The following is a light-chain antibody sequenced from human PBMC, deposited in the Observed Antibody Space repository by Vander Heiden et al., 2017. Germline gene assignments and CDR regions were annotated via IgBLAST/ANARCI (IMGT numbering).Light chain of an antibody. Sequence: DIQLTQSPSPLSASVGDRVTITCRASQSISSWLAWYQQILVQAPKLLIYKASSLECGVPSRFSATVSATVFTLTVGGVQPEDFENYYCQHWIIGSGTK. J-gene: IGKJ1*01. CDR3: QHWI. CDR2: KAS. V-gene: IGKV1-5*03. CDR1: QSISSW.